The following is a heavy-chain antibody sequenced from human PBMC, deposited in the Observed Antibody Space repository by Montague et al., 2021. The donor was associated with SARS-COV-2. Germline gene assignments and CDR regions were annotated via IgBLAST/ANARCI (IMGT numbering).Heavy chain of an antibody. Sequence: SETLSLTCAVYGGSFSGYYWSWICQPAGKGLEWIGEINHGGSTNXNPSRRSRVTISVDTSKNQFSLKLSSVTAADAAVYYCARGRRILLWFGELLSGGDYYGMDVWGQGTTVTASS. D-gene: IGHD3-10*01. CDR2: INHGGST. V-gene: IGHV4-34*01. J-gene: IGHJ6*02. CDR3: ARGRRILLWFGELLSGGDYYGMDV. CDR1: GGSFSGYY.